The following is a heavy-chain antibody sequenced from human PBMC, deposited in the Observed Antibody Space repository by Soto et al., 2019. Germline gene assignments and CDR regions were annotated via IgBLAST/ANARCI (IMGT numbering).Heavy chain of an antibody. CDR3: ARDPTQYCSGGSCYPGAFEI. D-gene: IGHD2-15*01. CDR1: RGTFISYA. Sequence: SGEVSFSASRGTFISYAISWVRQAPGQGLEWVGGIIPIFGTANYAQKFQGRVTITADESTSTAYMELSSLRSEDTAVYYCARDPTQYCSGGSCYPGAFEIWGQGTMVSVSS. V-gene: IGHV1-69*13. CDR2: IIPIFGTA. J-gene: IGHJ3*02.